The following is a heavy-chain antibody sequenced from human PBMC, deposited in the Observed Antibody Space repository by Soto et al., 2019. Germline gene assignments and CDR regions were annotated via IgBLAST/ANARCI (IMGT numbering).Heavy chain of an antibody. V-gene: IGHV3-74*01. J-gene: IGHJ3*01. CDR2: IHRDGSST. CDR3: ARGDRGAFDL. CDR1: GVTFSYYW. D-gene: IGHD1-26*01. Sequence: EVHLVESGGGLVQPGESLRLSCAASGVTFSYYWLHWVRQAPGKGLVWVSRIHRDGSSTTYAESVKGRFTISRDNARNTVYLQMNSLRVEDTAVYYCARGDRGAFDLWGRGTVVTVSS.